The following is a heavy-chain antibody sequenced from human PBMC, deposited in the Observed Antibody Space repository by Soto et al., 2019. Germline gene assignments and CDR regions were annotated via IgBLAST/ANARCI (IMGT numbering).Heavy chain of an antibody. J-gene: IGHJ5*02. CDR1: GGSIINNDYH. D-gene: IGHD6-19*01. CDR3: VDMRGQWPPRP. CDR2: GHHSGRS. Sequence: QLQLQQSGPGLVKPSETLSLTCTVSGGSIINNDYHWGWIRQPPGKGLEWIGTGHHSGRSYYHPSLTSRHPLSVDTPKNQFPLTLTSMTAADPASYYGVDMRGQWPPRPWGQGTLVTVSS. V-gene: IGHV4-39*01.